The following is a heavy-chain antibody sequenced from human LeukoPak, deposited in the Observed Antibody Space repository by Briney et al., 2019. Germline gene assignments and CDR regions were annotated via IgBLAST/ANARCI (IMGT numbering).Heavy chain of an antibody. CDR1: GFTFSSYA. Sequence: PGGSLRLSCAASGFTFSSYAMSWVRQAPGKGLEWVSAISGSGGSTYYADSVKGRFTISRDNSKNTLYLQMNSLRAEDTAVYYCATDIVVTYYYYYGMDVWGQGTTVTVSS. CDR2: ISGSGGST. V-gene: IGHV3-23*01. CDR3: ATDIVVTYYYYYGMDV. D-gene: IGHD2-2*01. J-gene: IGHJ6*02.